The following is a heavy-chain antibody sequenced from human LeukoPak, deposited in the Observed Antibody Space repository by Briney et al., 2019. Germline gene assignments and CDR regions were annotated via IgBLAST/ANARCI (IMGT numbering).Heavy chain of an antibody. V-gene: IGHV4-34*01. CDR1: GGSFSCYF. J-gene: IGHJ5*02. D-gene: IGHD4-23*01. CDR2: INHSGST. Sequence: PPETLSLICGVYGGSFSCYFWRWMRQPPGKGLAWVGEINHSGSTNYNPSLKSRVTISVDTSKNQISLKLSSVTAADTAVYYCAGLGGPGGFDPWGQGTLVTVSS. CDR3: AGLGGPGGFDP.